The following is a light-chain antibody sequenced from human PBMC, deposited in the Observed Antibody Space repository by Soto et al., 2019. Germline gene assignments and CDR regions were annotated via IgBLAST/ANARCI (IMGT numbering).Light chain of an antibody. CDR3: QQSSYWYT. J-gene: IGKJ2*01. V-gene: IGKV3-11*01. CDR1: QSVNSY. CDR2: DAS. Sequence: EIVLTQSPATLSLSPGARATLSCRASQSVNSYLAWYQQKPGQSPRLLIYDASNRATGIPARFSGSGSGTDFTLTISSLEPEDFAVYYCQQSSYWYTFVQGTKLEIK.